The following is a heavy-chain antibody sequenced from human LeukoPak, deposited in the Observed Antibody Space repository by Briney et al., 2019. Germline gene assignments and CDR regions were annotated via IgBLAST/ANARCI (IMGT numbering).Heavy chain of an antibody. CDR2: IYYNGNT. J-gene: IGHJ5*02. CDR1: GGSISSSSYS. Sequence: SETLSLTCTVSGGSISSSSYSWGWIRQPPGKGLEWIGSIYYNGNTYYNPSLKSRVTISIDTSKNQFSLKLSSVTAADTAVYYCARDFGGVTFHNWFDPWGQGTLVTVSS. CDR3: ARDFGGVTFHNWFDP. V-gene: IGHV4-39*07. D-gene: IGHD4-23*01.